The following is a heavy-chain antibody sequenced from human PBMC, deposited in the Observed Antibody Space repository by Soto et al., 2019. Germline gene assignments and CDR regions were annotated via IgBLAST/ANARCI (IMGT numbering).Heavy chain of an antibody. CDR1: GYTFSNYG. CDR3: ARDRDWNLGY. V-gene: IGHV1-18*01. J-gene: IGHJ4*02. CDR2: IYIDDT. D-gene: IGHD1-1*01. Sequence: GASVKVSCKASGYTFSNYGFSWLRQAPGQGLEWMGWIYIDDTKYAQNLQGRVTMTTDTSTSTVYMELRSLTSDDTAVYYCARDRDWNLGYWGQGTLVTVSS.